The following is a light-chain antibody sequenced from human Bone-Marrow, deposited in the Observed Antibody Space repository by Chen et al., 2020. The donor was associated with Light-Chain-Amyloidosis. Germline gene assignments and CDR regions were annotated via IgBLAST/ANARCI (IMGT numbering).Light chain of an antibody. CDR2: RDT. CDR1: DLPTKY. Sequence: SYELTQPPSVSVSPGQTARITCSGDDLPTKYAYWYQQKPGQAPVLVIHRDTERPSGISERFSGSSSGTTATLTISGVQAEDEAYYHCQSADSSCTYEVIFGGGTKLTVL. CDR3: QSADSSCTYEVI. J-gene: IGLJ2*01. V-gene: IGLV3-25*03.